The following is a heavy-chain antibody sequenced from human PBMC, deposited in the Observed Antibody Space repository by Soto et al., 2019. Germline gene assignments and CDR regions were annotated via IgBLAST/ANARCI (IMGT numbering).Heavy chain of an antibody. D-gene: IGHD6-13*01. CDR3: ARVKQQLVLYYYYGMDV. V-gene: IGHV3-53*01. CDR1: GFTVSSNY. J-gene: IGHJ6*02. CDR2: IYSGGST. Sequence: GGSLRLSCAASGFTVSSNYMSWVRQAPGKGLEWVSVIYSGGSTYYADSVKGRFTISRDNSKNTLYLQMNSLRAEDTAVYYCARVKQQLVLYYYYGMDVWGQGTTVTVSS.